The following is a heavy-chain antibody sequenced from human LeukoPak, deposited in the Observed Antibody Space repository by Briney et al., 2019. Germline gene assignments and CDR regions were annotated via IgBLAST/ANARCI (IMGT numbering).Heavy chain of an antibody. V-gene: IGHV3-23*01. CDR1: GFTLATFA. CDR3: AKYFDSYGAFDY. CDR2: ISGSGHIT. Sequence: GGSLRLSCTASGFTLATFAMSGVRQAPGQGLEWVSAISGSGHITHCADSVKGRFTVSRDNSKNTLFLQMNSLRGDDTAVYYCAKYFDSYGAFDYWGQGTLVTVSS. J-gene: IGHJ4*02. D-gene: IGHD3-16*01.